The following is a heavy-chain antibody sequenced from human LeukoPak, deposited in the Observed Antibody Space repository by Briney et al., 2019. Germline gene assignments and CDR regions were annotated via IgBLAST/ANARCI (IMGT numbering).Heavy chain of an antibody. J-gene: IGHJ3*02. D-gene: IGHD2-2*01. CDR3: ARAENLDCSSTSCYRNNAFDI. CDR1: GGSISSGGYS. Sequence: PSETLSLTCAVSGGSISSGGYSWSWIRQPPGKGLEWIGYIYHSGSTYYNPSLKSRVTISVDRSKNQFSLKLSSVTAADTAVYYRARAENLDCSSTSCYRNNAFDIWGQGTMVTVSS. V-gene: IGHV4-30-2*01. CDR2: IYHSGST.